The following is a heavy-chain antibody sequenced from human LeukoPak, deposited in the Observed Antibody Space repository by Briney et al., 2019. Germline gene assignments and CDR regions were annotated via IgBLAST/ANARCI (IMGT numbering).Heavy chain of an antibody. Sequence: GGSLRLSCAASGFSFSSYGMHWVRQAPRKGLEWVSYISSSGSTIYYADSVKGRFTISRDNAKNSLYLQMNSLRAEDTAVYYCARESGSYRMFDYWGQGTLVTVSS. CDR2: ISSSGSTI. J-gene: IGHJ4*02. D-gene: IGHD1-26*01. V-gene: IGHV3-48*03. CDR1: GFSFSSYG. CDR3: ARESGSYRMFDY.